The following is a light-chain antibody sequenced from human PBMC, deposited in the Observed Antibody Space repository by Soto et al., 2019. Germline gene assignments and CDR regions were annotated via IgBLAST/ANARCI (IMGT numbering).Light chain of an antibody. Sequence: SYELAQPPSVSVAPGQTARITCGGNNVGSKRVNWYQQKPGQAPVLVVYDDSDRPSGIPERFSGSDSGNTATLTISRVEAGDEADYYCQVWDSSTDHDVFGTGTKVTVL. CDR3: QVWDSSTDHDV. J-gene: IGLJ1*01. CDR1: NVGSKR. V-gene: IGLV3-21*02. CDR2: DDS.